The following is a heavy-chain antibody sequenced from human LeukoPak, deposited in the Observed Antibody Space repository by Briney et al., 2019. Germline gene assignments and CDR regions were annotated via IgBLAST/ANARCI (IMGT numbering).Heavy chain of an antibody. CDR1: GYSISSGYY. CDR3: ARAYYDSSGLDFDY. Sequence: SETLSLTCTVSGYSISSGYYWGWIRQPPGKGLEWIGYIYYSGSTNYNPSLKSRVTISVDTSKNQFSLKLSSVTAADTAVYYCARAYYDSSGLDFDYWGQGTLVTVSS. J-gene: IGHJ4*02. CDR2: IYYSGST. V-gene: IGHV4-61*01. D-gene: IGHD3-22*01.